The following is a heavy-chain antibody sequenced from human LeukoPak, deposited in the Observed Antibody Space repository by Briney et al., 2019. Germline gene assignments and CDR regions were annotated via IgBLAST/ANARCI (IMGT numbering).Heavy chain of an antibody. CDR1: GGSISSYY. V-gene: IGHV4-59*01. CDR2: IYYSGST. J-gene: IGHJ4*02. D-gene: IGHD6-19*01. Sequence: KPSETLSLTCTVSGGSISSYYWSWIRQPPGKGLEWIGYIYYSGSTNYNPSLKSRVTISVDTSKNQFSLKLSSVTAADTAVYYCARAPSGWYRISSHYFDYWSQGTLVTVSS. CDR3: ARAPSGWYRISSHYFDY.